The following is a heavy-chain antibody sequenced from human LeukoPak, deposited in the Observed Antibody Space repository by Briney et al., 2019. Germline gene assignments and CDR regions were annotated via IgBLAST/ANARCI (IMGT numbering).Heavy chain of an antibody. CDR2: IKQDGSEK. CDR1: GFTFRSYW. Sequence: GGSLRLSCEASGFTFRSYWMNWARQAPGKALEWVANIKQDGSEKYYVDSEKGRFTISRDNAKNSLYLQMNSLRVEDTAVYYCATDKAGDSYSDYWGQGTLVTVSS. CDR3: ATDKAGDSYSDY. J-gene: IGHJ4*02. D-gene: IGHD3-10*01. V-gene: IGHV3-7*01.